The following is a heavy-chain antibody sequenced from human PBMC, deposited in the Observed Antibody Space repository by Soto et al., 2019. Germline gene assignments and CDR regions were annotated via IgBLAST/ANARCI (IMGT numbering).Heavy chain of an antibody. D-gene: IGHD1-26*01. CDR2: INHSGFT. J-gene: IGHJ4*02. CDR1: DGTFRGPY. Sequence: SQTMSLTCGVSDGTFRGPYWSCIRQPQGKGLEWIAEINHSGFTNYNPSFKSRVTMSRDTSTNQISLKLASVTTPASAVYYCARATVKQGATLFDFWGQGTLVTASS. V-gene: IGHV4-34*01. CDR3: ARATVKQGATLFDF.